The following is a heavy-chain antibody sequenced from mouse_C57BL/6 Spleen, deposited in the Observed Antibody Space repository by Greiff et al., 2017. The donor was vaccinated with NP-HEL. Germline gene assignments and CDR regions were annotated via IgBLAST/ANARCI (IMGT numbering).Heavy chain of an antibody. CDR2: ISDGGSYT. J-gene: IGHJ1*03. V-gene: IGHV5-4*01. Sequence: EVQLVESGGGLVKPGGSLKLSCAASGFTFSSYAMSWVRQTPEKRLEWVATISDGGSYTYYPDNVKGRFTISRDNAKNNLYLQMSHLKSEDTAMYYCARDVGLPGSLTGTDWYFDVWGTGTTVTVSS. CDR3: ARDVGLPGSLTGTDWYFDV. D-gene: IGHD4-1*01. CDR1: GFTFSSYA.